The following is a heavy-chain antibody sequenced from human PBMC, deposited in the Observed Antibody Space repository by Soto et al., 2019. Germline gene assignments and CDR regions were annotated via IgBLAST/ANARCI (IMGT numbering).Heavy chain of an antibody. D-gene: IGHD6-19*01. CDR2: IYYSGST. J-gene: IGHJ5*02. CDR3: ARSARQWPWINWFDP. V-gene: IGHV4-39*01. Sequence: PSETLSLSCTVSGGSISSSSYYWGWIRQPPGKGLEWIGSIYYSGSTYYNPSLKSRVTISVDTSKNQFSLKLSSVTAADTAVYYCARSARQWPWINWFDPWGQGTLVTVYS. CDR1: GGSISSSSYY.